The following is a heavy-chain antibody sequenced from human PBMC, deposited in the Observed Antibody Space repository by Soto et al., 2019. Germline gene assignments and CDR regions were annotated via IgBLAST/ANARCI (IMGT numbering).Heavy chain of an antibody. J-gene: IGHJ6*02. Sequence: GASVKVSCKASGYTFTSYDINWVRQATGQGLEWMGWMNPNSGNTGYAQKFQGRVTMTRNTSISTAYMELSSLRSEDTAVYYFARGQSGSYYLTTYYGMDVWGQGTTVTVSS. D-gene: IGHD1-26*01. CDR1: GYTFTSYD. CDR2: MNPNSGNT. V-gene: IGHV1-8*01. CDR3: ARGQSGSYYLTTYYGMDV.